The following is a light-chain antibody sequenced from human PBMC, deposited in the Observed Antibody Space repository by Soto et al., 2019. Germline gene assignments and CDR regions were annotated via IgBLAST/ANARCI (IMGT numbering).Light chain of an antibody. V-gene: IGLV3-25*03. CDR1: ALSKQY. J-gene: IGLJ1*01. CDR2: KDS. CDR3: QAADSSGTYV. Sequence: SYELTQPPSVSVSPGQTARITCSGDALSKQYAYWYQQKPGQAPVLVIYKDSERPSGIPERFSGSSSGTTVTLTISGVQAEDEADYYCQAADSSGTYVFGIGTKLTVL.